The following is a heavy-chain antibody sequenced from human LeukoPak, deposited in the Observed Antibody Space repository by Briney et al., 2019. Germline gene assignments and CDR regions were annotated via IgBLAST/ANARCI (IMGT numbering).Heavy chain of an antibody. D-gene: IGHD4-17*01. CDR1: GGSISSGGYS. J-gene: IGHJ3*02. CDR3: ARHGYGDYDDAFDI. CDR2: IYHSGST. V-gene: IGHV4-30-2*01. Sequence: SETLSLTCAVSGGSISSGGYSWSWIRQPPGKGLEWIGYIYHSGSTYYNPSLKSRVTISVDRSKNQFSLKLSPVTAADTAVYYCARHGYGDYDDAFDIWGQGTMVTVSS.